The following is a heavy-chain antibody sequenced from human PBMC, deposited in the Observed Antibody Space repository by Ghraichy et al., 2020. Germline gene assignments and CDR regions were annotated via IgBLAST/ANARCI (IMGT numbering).Heavy chain of an antibody. Sequence: ASVKVSCKASGYTFVNNGFSWVRQAPGQGLEWMGWITPYDGTTHFARRFRGRLSLTTDTSANTVYMELRNLKSDDTATYYCVREWSGVRTSDSSGYLFEYWGQGTLVTVSS. CDR1: GYTFVNNG. CDR2: ITPYDGTT. V-gene: IGHV1-18*01. D-gene: IGHD5-12*01. J-gene: IGHJ4*02. CDR3: VREWSGVRTSDSSGYLFEY.